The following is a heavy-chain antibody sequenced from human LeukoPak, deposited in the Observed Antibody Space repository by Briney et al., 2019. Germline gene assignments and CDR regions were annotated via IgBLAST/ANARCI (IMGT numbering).Heavy chain of an antibody. CDR3: ARDSGH. CDR2: SRNKGNSYTT. J-gene: IGHJ1*01. Sequence: QPGGSLRLSCAASGFTFSDHYMDWVRQAPGKGLQWVGRSRNKGNSYTTEYAASVKGRFTISRGDSKKSMYLQMNSLKTEDTAVYYCARDSGHWGQGTLVTVSS. CDR1: GFTFSDHY. V-gene: IGHV3-72*01. D-gene: IGHD3-10*01.